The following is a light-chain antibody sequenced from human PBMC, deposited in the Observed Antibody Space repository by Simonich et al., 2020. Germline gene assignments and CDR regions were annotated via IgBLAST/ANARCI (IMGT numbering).Light chain of an antibody. CDR1: QSLLHSDGKTY. Sequence: DIVMTQTPLSLSVTPGQPASISCKSSQSLLHSDGKTYLYWYLQKQGQSPQLLSYEVSNRFSGVPDRFSGSGSGTDFTLKISRVEAEDVGVYYCMQSIQLPPRYTFGQGTKLEIK. J-gene: IGKJ2*01. CDR2: EVS. V-gene: IGKV2D-29*02. CDR3: MQSIQLPPRYT.